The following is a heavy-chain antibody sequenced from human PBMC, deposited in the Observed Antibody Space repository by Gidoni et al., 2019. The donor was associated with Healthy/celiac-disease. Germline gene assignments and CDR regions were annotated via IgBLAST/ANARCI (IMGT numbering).Heavy chain of an antibody. CDR1: GYTFRSYS. CDR3: ARDMKPWGNEGLEDY. CDR2: ISSSSSYI. Sequence: EVQLVESGGGLVKPGGSLRLACAPSGYTFRSYSMNWVRQAPGKGLEWVSSISSSSSYIYYADSVKGRFTISRDNAKNSLYLQMNSLRAEDTAVYYCARDMKPWGNEGLEDYWGQGTLVTVSS. J-gene: IGHJ4*02. V-gene: IGHV3-21*01. D-gene: IGHD1-1*01.